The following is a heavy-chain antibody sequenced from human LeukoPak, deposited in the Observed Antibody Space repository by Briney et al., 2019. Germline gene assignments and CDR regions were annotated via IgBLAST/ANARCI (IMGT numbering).Heavy chain of an antibody. J-gene: IGHJ5*02. Sequence: ASVKVSCKASGYTFTSYYMHWVRQAPGQGLEWMGIINPSGGSTSYAQKFQGRVTMTRDMSTSTVYMEPSSLRSEDTAVYYCARTLGSVTNWFDPWGQGTLVTVSS. CDR3: ARTLGSVTNWFDP. CDR2: INPSGGST. V-gene: IGHV1-46*01. D-gene: IGHD3-10*01. CDR1: GYTFTSYY.